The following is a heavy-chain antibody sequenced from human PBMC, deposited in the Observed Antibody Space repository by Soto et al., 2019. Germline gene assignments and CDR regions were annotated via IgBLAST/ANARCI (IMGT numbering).Heavy chain of an antibody. CDR3: AKCGYDSSGRLLRYFQH. CDR1: GGSIRSSSYY. J-gene: IGHJ1*01. CDR2: RYDDGST. D-gene: IGHD3-22*01. V-gene: IGHV4-39*01. Sequence: TSETLSLTCTVSGGSIRSSSYYWGWIRQPPGKGLEWIVSRYDDGSTFYNPSLKSRVTISVDTSKNQFSLKLTSVTAADTAVYYCAKCGYDSSGRLLRYFQHWGQGTLVTVSS.